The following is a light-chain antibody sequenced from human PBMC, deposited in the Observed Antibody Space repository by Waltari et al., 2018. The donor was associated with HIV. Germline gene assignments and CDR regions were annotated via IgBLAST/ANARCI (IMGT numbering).Light chain of an antibody. CDR1: SSNIGRNY. CDR3: AARDDSLSGPV. V-gene: IGLV1-47*01. J-gene: IGLJ2*01. CDR2: RNN. Sequence: QSVLTQPPSASGTPGQRVTISCSGSSSNIGRNYVYWYQQLPGTAPKLLIYRNNQRPSGVPDRFSGSNSGTSASLAISGLRSEDEADYYCAARDDSLSGPVFGGGTKLTVL.